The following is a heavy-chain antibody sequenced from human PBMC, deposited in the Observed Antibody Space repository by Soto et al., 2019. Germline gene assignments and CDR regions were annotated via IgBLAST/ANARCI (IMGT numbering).Heavy chain of an antibody. J-gene: IGHJ4*02. CDR2: TGSGTGPG. CDR3: ARRDSGGFYSYFDS. D-gene: IGHD2-15*01. CDR1: GGTFSTNP. Sequence: QVQLVQSGAEVKKPGSSVKVSCKASGGTFSTNPISWVRQAPGQGLEWMGGTGSGTGPGNHAQKFQGRLTITVDKSTSTVYMELSSLSSEDTAVYYWARRDSGGFYSYFDSWGQGTLVTVSS. V-gene: IGHV1-69*06.